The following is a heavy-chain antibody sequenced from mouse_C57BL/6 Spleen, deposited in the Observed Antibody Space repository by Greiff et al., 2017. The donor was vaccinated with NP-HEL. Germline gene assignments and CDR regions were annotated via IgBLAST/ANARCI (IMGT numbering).Heavy chain of an antibody. V-gene: IGHV1-26*01. Sequence: VQLQQSGPELVKPGASVKISCKASGYTFTDYYMNWVKQSHGKSLEWIGDINPNNGGTSYNQKFKGKATLTVDKSSSTAYMELRSLTSEDSAVYYCARYFEVWGTGTTVTVSS. J-gene: IGHJ1*03. CDR2: INPNNGGT. CDR3: ARYFEV. CDR1: GYTFTDYY.